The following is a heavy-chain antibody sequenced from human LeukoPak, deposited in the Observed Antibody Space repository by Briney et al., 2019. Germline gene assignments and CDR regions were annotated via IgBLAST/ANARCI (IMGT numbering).Heavy chain of an antibody. J-gene: IGHJ4*02. Sequence: PGGSLRLSCAASGFTFSSYAMHWVRQAPGKGLEWVAVISYDGSNKYYADSVKGRFTISRDNSKNTLYLQMNSLRAEDTAVYYCAKMNGITMIVVVHLDYWGQGTLVTVSS. CDR3: AKMNGITMIVVVHLDY. V-gene: IGHV3-30-3*02. CDR2: ISYDGSNK. D-gene: IGHD3-22*01. CDR1: GFTFSSYA.